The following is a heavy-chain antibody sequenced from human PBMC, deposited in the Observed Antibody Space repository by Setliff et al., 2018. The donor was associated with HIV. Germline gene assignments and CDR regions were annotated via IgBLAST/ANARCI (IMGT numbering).Heavy chain of an antibody. D-gene: IGHD2-2*01. V-gene: IGHV1-3*01. CDR1: GYTFTSYP. Sequence: ASVKVSCKGSGYTFTSYPIHWVRQAPGQRLEWMGWINAGNGNTKYSQRFQGRVTITRDTSASTAYMELSSLRFEDTAVYYCAGGYCSSTSCYLLHYYYYYGMDVWGQGTTVTVSS. J-gene: IGHJ6*02. CDR2: INAGNGNT. CDR3: AGGYCSSTSCYLLHYYYYYGMDV.